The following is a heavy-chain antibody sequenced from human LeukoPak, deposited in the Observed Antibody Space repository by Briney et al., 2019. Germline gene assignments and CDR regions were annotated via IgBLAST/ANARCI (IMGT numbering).Heavy chain of an antibody. CDR2: INTNTGNP. Sequence: GASVKVSCKASGYTFTSYAMNWVRQAPGQGLEWMGWINTNTGNPTYAQGFTGRFVFSLDTSVSTAYLQISSLKAEDTAVYYCARRGVDIVATTGSFYYYYYMDVWGKGTTVTVSS. CDR1: GYTFTSYA. J-gene: IGHJ6*03. V-gene: IGHV7-4-1*02. CDR3: ARRGVDIVATTGSFYYYYYMDV. D-gene: IGHD5-12*01.